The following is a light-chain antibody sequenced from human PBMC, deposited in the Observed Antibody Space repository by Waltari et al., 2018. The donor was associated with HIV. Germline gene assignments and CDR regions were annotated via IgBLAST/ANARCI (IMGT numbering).Light chain of an antibody. V-gene: IGLV2-8*01. J-gene: IGLJ1*01. CDR3: NSYAGNNKGV. Sequence: QSALNQPPSASGSPGQSVTISCTGTSSDVGGYNYVSWYQQHPGKAPKLLIYDVTKRPSGVPDRFSGSKSGNTASLTFSGLQAEDEADYYCNSYAGNNKGVFGTGTKVTVL. CDR2: DVT. CDR1: SSDVGGYNY.